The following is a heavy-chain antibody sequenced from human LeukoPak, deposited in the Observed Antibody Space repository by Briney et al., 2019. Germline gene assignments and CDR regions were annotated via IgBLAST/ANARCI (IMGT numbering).Heavy chain of an antibody. CDR1: GGSISSGSYY. CDR2: IYTSGST. V-gene: IGHV4-61*02. J-gene: IGHJ5*01. Sequence: SETLSLTCTVSGGSISSGSYYWNWIRQPAGKGLEWIGRIYTSGSTNYNPSLESRVTISMDTSKNQFSLKLSSVTAADTAVYYCVREDRYCNGGGFYSGGQGTLVTVSS. D-gene: IGHD2-15*01. CDR3: VREDRYCNGGGFYS.